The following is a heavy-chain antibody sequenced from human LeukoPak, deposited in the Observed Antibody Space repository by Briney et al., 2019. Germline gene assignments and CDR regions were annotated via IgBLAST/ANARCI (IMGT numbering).Heavy chain of an antibody. CDR1: GGTFSSYA. CDR2: IIPIFGTA. V-gene: IGHV1-69*13. J-gene: IGHJ4*02. D-gene: IGHD1-26*01. CDR3: ARDTGIVGATTLDY. Sequence: SVKVSCKASGGTFSSYAISWVRQAPGQGLEWMGGIIPIFGTANYAQKFQGRVTITADESTSTAYMGLSSLRSEDTAVYYCARDTGIVGATTLDYWGQGTLVTVSS.